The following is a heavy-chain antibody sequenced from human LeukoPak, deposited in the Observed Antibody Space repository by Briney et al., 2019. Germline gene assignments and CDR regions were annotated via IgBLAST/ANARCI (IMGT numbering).Heavy chain of an antibody. Sequence: GGSLRLSCAASGFTFSDYYMSWVRQAPGKGLERVGRIKTNSEGGTTDYAAPVKGRFIISRDDSKKTVFLQMNSLKTEDTAIYYCATAPDDYGDYLAFWGQGALVTVSS. D-gene: IGHD4-17*01. J-gene: IGHJ4*02. V-gene: IGHV3-15*01. CDR2: IKTNSEGGTT. CDR3: ATAPDDYGDYLAF. CDR1: GFTFSDYY.